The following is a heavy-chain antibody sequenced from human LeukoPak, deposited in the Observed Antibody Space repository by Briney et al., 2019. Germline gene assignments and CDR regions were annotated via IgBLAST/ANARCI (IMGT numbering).Heavy chain of an antibody. CDR3: AKDGGITMIVFLFDP. V-gene: IGHV1-8*01. D-gene: IGHD3-22*01. Sequence: ASVKVSCKASGYTFTSYDINWVRQATGQGLEWMGWMNPNSGNTGYAQKFQGRGTMTRNTSISTAYMELSSLRSEDTAVYYCAKDGGITMIVFLFDPWGQGTLVTVSS. CDR1: GYTFTSYD. J-gene: IGHJ5*02. CDR2: MNPNSGNT.